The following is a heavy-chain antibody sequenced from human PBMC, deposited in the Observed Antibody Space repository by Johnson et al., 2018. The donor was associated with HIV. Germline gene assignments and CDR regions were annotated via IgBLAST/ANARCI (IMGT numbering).Heavy chain of an antibody. J-gene: IGHJ3*02. V-gene: IGHV3-66*01. Sequence: VQLVESGGGVVQPGGSLRLSCAASGFTFSDYYMSWIRQAPGKGLEWVSVIYSGGTTYYADSVKVRFTISRDNSKNTLYLQMNSLRAEDTAVYYCARWQQLATDAFDIWGQGTMVTVSS. CDR1: GFTFSDYY. CDR3: ARWQQLATDAFDI. D-gene: IGHD6-13*01. CDR2: IYSGGTT.